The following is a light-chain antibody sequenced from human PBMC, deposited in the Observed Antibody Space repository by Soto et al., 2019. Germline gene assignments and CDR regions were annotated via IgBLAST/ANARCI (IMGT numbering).Light chain of an antibody. CDR3: QQYNNWSPIT. CDR2: GAS. V-gene: IGKV3-15*01. J-gene: IGKJ5*01. CDR1: QSVSSN. Sequence: EIVMTQSPATLSVSPGERATLSCRASQSVSSNSAWYQQKPGQAHRLLIYGASTRATGIAARFSGSWSGTEFTLTISSLQSEDFAVYYCQQYNNWSPITFGQGTRLEIK.